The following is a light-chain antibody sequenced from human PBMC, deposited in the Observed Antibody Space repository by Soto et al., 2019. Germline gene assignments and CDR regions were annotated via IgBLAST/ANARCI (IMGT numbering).Light chain of an antibody. Sequence: QSALTQPASVSGSPGQSITISCTGTSSDVGSYKFVSWYQQHPVKAPKLMIYEGSKRPSGVSKRFSGFKSGNTASLTISGLQTEDEADYYCCSYAGSSTLVFGGGTQLTVL. CDR3: CSYAGSSTLV. CDR2: EGS. CDR1: SSDVGSYKF. J-gene: IGLJ2*01. V-gene: IGLV2-23*01.